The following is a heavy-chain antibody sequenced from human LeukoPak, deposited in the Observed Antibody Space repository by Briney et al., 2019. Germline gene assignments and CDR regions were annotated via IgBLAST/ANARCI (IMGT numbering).Heavy chain of an antibody. CDR3: ARDRGYSDY. CDR1: GFTFSSYS. D-gene: IGHD5-12*01. J-gene: IGHJ4*02. V-gene: IGHV3-7*01. Sequence: GGSLRLSCAASGFTFSSYSMNWVRQAPGKGLEWVANIKQDGSEKYYVDSVKGRFTISRDNAKNSLYLQMNSLRVEDTAVYYCARDRGYSDYWGQGTLVTVSS. CDR2: IKQDGSEK.